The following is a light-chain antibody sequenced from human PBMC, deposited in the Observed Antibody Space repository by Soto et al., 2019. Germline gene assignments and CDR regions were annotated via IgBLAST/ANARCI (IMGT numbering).Light chain of an antibody. CDR2: GAS. Sequence: EIVLTQSPGTLPLSPGERATLSCRSSQSVSSSYLAWYQQKPGQAPTLLIYGASSRATGIPDRFSGSGSGTDFTLTISRLEPEDFAVYYCQQYGSSPPITFGQGTRLEIK. J-gene: IGKJ5*01. CDR1: QSVSSSY. V-gene: IGKV3-20*01. CDR3: QQYGSSPPIT.